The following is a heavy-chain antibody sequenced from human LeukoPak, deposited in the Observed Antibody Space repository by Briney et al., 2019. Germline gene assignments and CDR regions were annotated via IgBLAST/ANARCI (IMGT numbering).Heavy chain of an antibody. V-gene: IGHV1-2*02. CDR2: INPNSGGI. D-gene: IGHD3-3*01. CDR1: GYTFTDYY. CDR3: ARRSGILEWSNKNRYMEV. Sequence: ASVKVSCKASGYTFTDYYMHWVRQAPGQGLEWMGWINPNSGGINYAQKFQGRVTMTRDTSISTAYMEVSSLRSDDTAVYYCARRSGILEWSNKNRYMEVWGKGTTVTVSS. J-gene: IGHJ6*03.